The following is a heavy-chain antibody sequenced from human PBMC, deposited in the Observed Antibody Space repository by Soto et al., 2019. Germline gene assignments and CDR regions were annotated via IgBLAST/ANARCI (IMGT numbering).Heavy chain of an antibody. CDR3: ARESEDLTSNFDY. CDR2: ISSTTNYI. CDR1: GFTFTRYS. V-gene: IGHV3-21*06. J-gene: IGHJ4*02. Sequence: LRLSCAASGFTFTRYSMNWVRQAPGKGLEWVSSISSTTNYIYYGDSMKGRFTISRDNGKNSLYLEIHSLRAEDTAVYYCARESEDLTSNFDYWGQGTLVTVSS.